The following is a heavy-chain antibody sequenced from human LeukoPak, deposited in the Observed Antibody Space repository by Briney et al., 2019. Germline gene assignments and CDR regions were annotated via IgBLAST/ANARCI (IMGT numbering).Heavy chain of an antibody. J-gene: IGHJ6*03. D-gene: IGHD2-2*02. V-gene: IGHV1-18*01. CDR2: ISAYNGNT. CDR1: GYTFTTYG. Sequence: ASVKVSCKASGYTFTTYGISWVRQAPGQGLEWVGWISAYNGNTNYAPKLQGRVTMTTDTSTSTAYMELRSLRSDDTAVYYCARGRYCSSTSCYKVYYYCMDVRGKGTTVTVSS. CDR3: ARGRYCSSTSCYKVYYYCMDV.